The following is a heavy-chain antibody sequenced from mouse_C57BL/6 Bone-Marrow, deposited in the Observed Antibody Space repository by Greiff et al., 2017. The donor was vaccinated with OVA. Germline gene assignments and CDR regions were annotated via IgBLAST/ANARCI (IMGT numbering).Heavy chain of an antibody. V-gene: IGHV1-81*01. D-gene: IGHD1-1*01. Sequence: QVQLQQSGAELARPGASVKLSCKASGYTFTSYGISWVKQRTGQGLEWIGEIYPRSGNTYYNEKFKGKATLTADKSSSTAYMELRSLTSEASAVYVGARPYCYGSSYLAYWGQGTLVTVSA. CDR2: IYPRSGNT. J-gene: IGHJ3*01. CDR1: GYTFTSYG. CDR3: ARPYCYGSSYLAY.